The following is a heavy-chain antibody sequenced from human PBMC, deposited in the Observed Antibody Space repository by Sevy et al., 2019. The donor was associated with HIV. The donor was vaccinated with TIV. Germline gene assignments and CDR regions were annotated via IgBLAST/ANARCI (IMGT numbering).Heavy chain of an antibody. CDR2: MKGDGSDK. J-gene: IGHJ4*02. V-gene: IGHV3-7*01. CDR1: GFTFSVYW. CDR3: VREGVGGYSYSLDC. D-gene: IGHD5-18*01. Sequence: GGSLRLSCAASGFTFSVYWMSWVRQAPGKGLEWVATMKGDGSDKDYVDSVKGRFTISRDNAKNSLYLQMNSLRAEDTAVYYCVREGVGGYSYSLDCWGQGTLVTVSS.